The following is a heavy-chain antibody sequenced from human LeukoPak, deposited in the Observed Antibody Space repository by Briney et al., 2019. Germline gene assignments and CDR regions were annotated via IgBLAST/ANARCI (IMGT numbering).Heavy chain of an antibody. CDR3: AREIRDGYNLPTDY. Sequence: GGSLRLSCAASGFTFSSYGMHWVRQAPGKGLEWVAVIRYDGSNKYYADSVKGRFTISRDNSKNTLYLQMNSLRAEGTAVYYCAREIRDGYNLPTDYWGQGTLVTVSS. CDR2: IRYDGSNK. D-gene: IGHD5-24*01. V-gene: IGHV3-33*01. J-gene: IGHJ4*02. CDR1: GFTFSSYG.